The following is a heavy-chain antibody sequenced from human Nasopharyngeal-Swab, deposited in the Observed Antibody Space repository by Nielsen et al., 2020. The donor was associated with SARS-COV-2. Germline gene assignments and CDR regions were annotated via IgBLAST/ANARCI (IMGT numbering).Heavy chain of an antibody. CDR3: ARDFGAYYDSTAKAY. J-gene: IGHJ4*02. CDR2: IWYDGSNK. V-gene: IGHV3-33*01. Sequence: GESLKISCAASGFTFSSYGMHWVRQAPGKGLEWGAVIWYDGSNKYYADSVKGRFTISRDNSKNTLYLQMNSLRAEDTAVYYCARDFGAYYDSTAKAYWGQGTLVTVSS. CDR1: GFTFSSYG. D-gene: IGHD3-22*01.